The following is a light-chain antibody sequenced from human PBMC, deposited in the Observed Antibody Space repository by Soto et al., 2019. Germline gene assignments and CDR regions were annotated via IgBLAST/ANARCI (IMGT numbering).Light chain of an antibody. CDR2: EVS. Sequence: QSVLTQPASVSGSPGQSITISCNGTSSDVGGYNYVSWFQQHQGKAPKLMIFEVSDRPSGISNRFSGSKSGNTASLTISGLQAEDEADYYCSSYSSSSTLYVFGTGTKLTVL. J-gene: IGLJ1*01. CDR3: SSYSSSSTLYV. V-gene: IGLV2-14*01. CDR1: SSDVGGYNY.